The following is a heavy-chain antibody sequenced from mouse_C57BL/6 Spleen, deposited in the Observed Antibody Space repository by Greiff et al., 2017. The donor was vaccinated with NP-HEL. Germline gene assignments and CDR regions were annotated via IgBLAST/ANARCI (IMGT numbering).Heavy chain of an antibody. J-gene: IGHJ2*01. CDR1: GYTFTDYY. CDR3: ARSWDGHFDY. Sequence: EVQLQQSGPELVKPGASVKISCKASGYTFTDYYMNWVKQSHGKSLEWIGDINPNNGGTSYNQKFKGKATLTVDKSSSTAYMELRSLTSEDSAVYYCARSWDGHFDYWGQGTTLTVSS. V-gene: IGHV1-26*01. CDR2: INPNNGGT. D-gene: IGHD4-1*01.